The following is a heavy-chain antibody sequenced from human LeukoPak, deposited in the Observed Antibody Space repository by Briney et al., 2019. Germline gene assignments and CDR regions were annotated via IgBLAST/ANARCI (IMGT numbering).Heavy chain of an antibody. Sequence: GRSLRLSCAASGFTFSSYAMHWVRQAPGKGLEWVSAISSTDAGTYHADSVRGRFTISRDSSKNTLYLQMNSLRAEDAAVYYCAKAPVTSCRGAYCYPFDYWGQGTLVTVSS. J-gene: IGHJ4*02. CDR3: AKAPVTSCRGAYCYPFDY. V-gene: IGHV3-23*01. CDR1: GFTFSSYA. CDR2: ISSTDAGT. D-gene: IGHD2-21*01.